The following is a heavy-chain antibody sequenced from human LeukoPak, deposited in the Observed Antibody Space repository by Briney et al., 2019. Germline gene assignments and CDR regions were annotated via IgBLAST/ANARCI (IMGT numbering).Heavy chain of an antibody. CDR3: ARVGLYYDSSGYEDV. V-gene: IGHV4-30-4*01. D-gene: IGHD3-22*01. CDR2: IYYSGST. Sequence: PSQTLSLTCTVSGGSISSGDYYWSWIRQPPGKGLEWIGYIYYSGSTYYNPSLKSRVTISVDTSKNQFSLKLSSVTAADTAVYYCARVGLYYDSSGYEDVWGQGTTVTVSS. CDR1: GGSISSGDYY. J-gene: IGHJ6*02.